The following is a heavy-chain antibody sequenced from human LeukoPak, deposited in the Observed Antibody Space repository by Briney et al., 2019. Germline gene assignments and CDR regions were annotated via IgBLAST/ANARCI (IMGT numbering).Heavy chain of an antibody. J-gene: IGHJ4*02. CDR1: GITLSNYG. CDR2: ISGSGGTT. V-gene: IGHV3-23*01. CDR3: AKRGVVIRVILVGFHKEAYYFDS. D-gene: IGHD3-22*01. Sequence: EPGGSLRLSCAVSGITLSNYGMSWVRQAPGKGLEWVAGISGSGGTTNYADSEKGRFTISRDNPKNTLFLHMNSLRAEDTAVYFCAKRGVVIRVILVGFHKEAYYFDSWGQGALVTVSS.